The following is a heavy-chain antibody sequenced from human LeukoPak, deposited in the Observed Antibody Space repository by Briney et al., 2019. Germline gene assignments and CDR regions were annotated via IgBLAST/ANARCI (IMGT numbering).Heavy chain of an antibody. Sequence: SETLSLTCTVSGGSISSGSYYWSWIRQPAGKGLEWIGRIYTSGSTNYNPSLKSRVTISVDTSKNQFSLKLSSVTAADTAVYYCARDGVFSRFSEWSSGWFDPWGQGTLVTVSS. J-gene: IGHJ5*02. CDR3: ARDGVFSRFSEWSSGWFDP. CDR2: IYTSGST. D-gene: IGHD3-3*01. CDR1: GGSISSGSYY. V-gene: IGHV4-61*02.